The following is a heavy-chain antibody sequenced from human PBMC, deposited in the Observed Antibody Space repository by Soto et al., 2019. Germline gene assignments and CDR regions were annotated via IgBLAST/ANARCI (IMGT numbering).Heavy chain of an antibody. D-gene: IGHD2-15*01. CDR3: ARQKGSGPPLTVYYYYMDV. CDR1: GGSISSYY. J-gene: IGHJ6*03. V-gene: IGHV4-59*08. CDR2: IYYSGST. Sequence: SETLSLTCTVSGGSISSYYWSWIRQPPGKGLEWIGYIYYSGSTNYNPSLKSRVTISVDTSKNQFSLKLSSVTAADTAVYYCARQKGSGPPLTVYYYYMDVWGKGTTVTVSS.